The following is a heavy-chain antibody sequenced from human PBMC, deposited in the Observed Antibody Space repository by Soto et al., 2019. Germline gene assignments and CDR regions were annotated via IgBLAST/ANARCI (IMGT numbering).Heavy chain of an antibody. CDR1: GFTFSSYA. CDR3: AKESPAYCGGDCYSSAY. Sequence: EVQLLESGGGLVQPGGSLRLSCAASGFTFSSYAMSWVRQAPGKGLEWVSAISGSGGSTYYADSVKGRFTISRDNSXNXXYLQMNSLRAEDTAVYYCAKESPAYCGGDCYSSAYWGQGTLVTVSS. J-gene: IGHJ4*02. CDR2: ISGSGGST. V-gene: IGHV3-23*01. D-gene: IGHD2-21*02.